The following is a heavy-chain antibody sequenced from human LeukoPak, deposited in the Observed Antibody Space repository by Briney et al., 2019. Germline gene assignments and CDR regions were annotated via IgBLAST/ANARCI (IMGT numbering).Heavy chain of an antibody. D-gene: IGHD1-26*01. J-gene: IGHJ4*02. CDR1: GGSISSYY. Sequence: SETLSLTCTVSGGSISSYYWIWIRQPPGKGLEWIGYIYYSGSTNYKPSHKSRVTISVDTSKNQFSLKLSSVTAADTAVYYCARGHGGSYYVFDFWGQGTLVTVSS. CDR3: ARGHGGSYYVFDF. V-gene: IGHV4-59*01. CDR2: IYYSGST.